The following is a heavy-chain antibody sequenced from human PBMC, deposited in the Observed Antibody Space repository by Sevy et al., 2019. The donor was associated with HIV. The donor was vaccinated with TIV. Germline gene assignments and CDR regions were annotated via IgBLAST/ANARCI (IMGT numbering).Heavy chain of an antibody. Sequence: SETLSLTYTVSGGSISSYYWSWIRQPPGKGLEWIGYIYYSGSTNYNPSLKSRVTISVDTSKNQFSLKLSSVTDADTAVYYWAGTRTWDAFDIWGQGTMVTVSS. J-gene: IGHJ3*02. CDR3: AGTRTWDAFDI. CDR1: GGSISSYY. V-gene: IGHV4-59*01. CDR2: IYYSGST.